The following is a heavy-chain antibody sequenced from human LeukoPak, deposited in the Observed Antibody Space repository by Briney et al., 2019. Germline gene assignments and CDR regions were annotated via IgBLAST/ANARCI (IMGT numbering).Heavy chain of an antibody. V-gene: IGHV1-46*01. CDR3: ARALDSSGFDAFDI. J-gene: IGHJ3*02. Sequence: GARVLVSCKESGYTFTTYYMHWVRQAPGQGLEWMGIVNPSTGSTSYEHKFQGRVTLTRDTCTSTIYMELRSLRSEDTAVYYCARALDSSGFDAFDIWGQGTRVTDSS. CDR1: GYTFTTYY. CDR2: VNPSTGST. D-gene: IGHD3-22*01.